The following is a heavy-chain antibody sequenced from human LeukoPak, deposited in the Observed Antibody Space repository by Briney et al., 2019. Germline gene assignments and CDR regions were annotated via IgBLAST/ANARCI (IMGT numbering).Heavy chain of an antibody. J-gene: IGHJ4*02. Sequence: SETLSLTCAVYGGSFSGYYWSWIRQPPGKGLEWIGEINHSGSTNYNPSLKSGVTISVDTCKKQFSLKLSSVPPADTAVYYCARGPGITMVRGVIPGIYYFDYWGQGTLVTVSS. D-gene: IGHD3-10*01. CDR2: INHSGST. CDR3: ARGPGITMVRGVIPGIYYFDY. CDR1: GGSFSGYY. V-gene: IGHV4-34*01.